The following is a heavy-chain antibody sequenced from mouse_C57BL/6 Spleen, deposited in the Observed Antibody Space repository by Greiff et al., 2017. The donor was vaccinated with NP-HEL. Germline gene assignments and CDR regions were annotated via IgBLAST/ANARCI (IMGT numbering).Heavy chain of an antibody. CDR3: AKQDSSGYLYYFDD. D-gene: IGHD3-2*02. CDR1: GFSLTSYG. Sequence: VQLQQSGPGLVAPSQSLSITCTVSGFSLTSYGVSWVRQPPGKGLEWLGVIWGDGSTNYHSALIPRLSISKDNSKSQVFLKLNRLQTDDTATDYGAKQDSSGYLYYFDDWGQGTTLTVSS. J-gene: IGHJ2*01. V-gene: IGHV2-3*01. CDR2: IWGDGST.